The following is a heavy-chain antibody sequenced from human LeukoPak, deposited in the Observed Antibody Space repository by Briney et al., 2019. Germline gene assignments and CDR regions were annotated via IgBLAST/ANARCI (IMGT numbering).Heavy chain of an antibody. D-gene: IGHD3-22*01. CDR3: ARDLGYYDSSGYSEVYYFDY. J-gene: IGHJ4*02. V-gene: IGHV3-30-3*01. CDR1: GFTFSSYA. CDR2: ISYDGSNK. Sequence: GGSLRLSCAASGFTFSSYAMHWVRQAPGKGLEWVAVISYDGSNKYYADSVKGRFTISRDNAKNSLYLQMNSLRAEDTAVYYCARDLGYYDSSGYSEVYYFDYWGQGTLVTVSS.